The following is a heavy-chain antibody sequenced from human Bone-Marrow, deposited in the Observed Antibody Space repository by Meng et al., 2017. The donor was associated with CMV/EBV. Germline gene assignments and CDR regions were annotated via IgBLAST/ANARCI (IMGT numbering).Heavy chain of an antibody. CDR2: IYPGDSDT. J-gene: IGHJ4*02. CDR3: ARGTYYDFWSGLSPSPFDY. V-gene: IGHV5-51*01. CDR1: GYSFTSYW. Sequence: GESRKISCKCSGYSFTSYWIGWVRQMPGKGLEWMGIIYPGDSDTRYSPSFQGQVTISADKSISTAYLQWSSLKASDTAMYYCARGTYYDFWSGLSPSPFDYWGQGTLVTVSS. D-gene: IGHD3-3*01.